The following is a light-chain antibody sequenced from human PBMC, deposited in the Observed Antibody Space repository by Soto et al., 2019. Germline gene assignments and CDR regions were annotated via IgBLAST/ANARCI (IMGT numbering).Light chain of an antibody. CDR2: GAS. Sequence: VLTHSPATLSLSTGERATLSCRASQSVSSSYLAWYQQKPGQGPRLLIYGASFRATGIPDRFSGSGSGTDFTLTISRLEPEDVEVYYGQQYGSSPITFGQGTRLEIK. CDR1: QSVSSSY. V-gene: IGKV3-20*01. J-gene: IGKJ5*01. CDR3: QQYGSSPIT.